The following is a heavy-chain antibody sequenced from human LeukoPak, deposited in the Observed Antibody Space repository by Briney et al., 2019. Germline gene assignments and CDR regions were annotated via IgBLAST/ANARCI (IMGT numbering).Heavy chain of an antibody. CDR2: INTNTGNP. CDR1: GYTFTSYA. D-gene: IGHD6-13*01. V-gene: IGHV7-4-1*02. Sequence: ASVKVSCKASGYTFTSYAMNWVRQAPGQGLEWMGWINTNTGNPTYAQGFTGRFVFSLDTSVSTAYLQISSLKAEDTAVYYCARDGDYSSSSDYYYYYMDVWGKGTTVTVSS. CDR3: ARDGDYSSSSDYYYYYMDV. J-gene: IGHJ6*03.